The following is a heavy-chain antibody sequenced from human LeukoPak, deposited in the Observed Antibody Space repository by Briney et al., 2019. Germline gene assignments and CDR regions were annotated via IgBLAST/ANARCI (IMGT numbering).Heavy chain of an antibody. J-gene: IGHJ4*02. CDR1: GGSISSSDYY. CDR2: IYYSGST. D-gene: IGHD2-15*01. V-gene: IGHV4-30-4*02. Sequence: SETLSLTCTVSGGSISSSDYYWSWIRQPPGKGLEWIGYIYYSGSTYYNPSLKSRVTISVDTSKNQFSLKLSSVTAADTAVYYCASASLRVDPYFDYWGQGTLVTVSS. CDR3: ASASLRVDPYFDY.